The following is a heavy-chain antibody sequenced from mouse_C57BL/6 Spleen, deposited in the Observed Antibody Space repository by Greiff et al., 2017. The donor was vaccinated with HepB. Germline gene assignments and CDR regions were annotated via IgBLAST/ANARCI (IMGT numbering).Heavy chain of an antibody. CDR3: ALLITTVVEVDFGY. V-gene: IGHV1-7*01. CDR2: INPSSGYT. D-gene: IGHD1-1*01. CDR1: GYTFTSYW. J-gene: IGHJ2*01. Sequence: QVQLQQSGAELAKPGASVKLSCKASGYTFTSYWMHWVKQRPGQGLEWIGYINPSSGYTKYNQKFKDKATLTADKSSSTAYMQRSSLTYEDSAVYYCALLITTVVEVDFGYWGQGTTLTVSS.